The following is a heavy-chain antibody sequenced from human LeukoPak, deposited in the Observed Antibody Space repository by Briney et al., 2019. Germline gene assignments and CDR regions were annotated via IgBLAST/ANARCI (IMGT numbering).Heavy chain of an antibody. CDR1: GYTFTSYG. V-gene: IGHV1-2*02. CDR3: ARGAGKYYFHGMDV. Sequence: ASVKVSCKSSGYTFTSYGISWVRQAPGQGLEWMGWINPNSGGTNYAQKFQGRVTMTRDTSISTAYIELNRLRSDDTAVYYCARGAGKYYFHGMDVWGQGTTVTVSS. J-gene: IGHJ6*02. CDR2: INPNSGGT.